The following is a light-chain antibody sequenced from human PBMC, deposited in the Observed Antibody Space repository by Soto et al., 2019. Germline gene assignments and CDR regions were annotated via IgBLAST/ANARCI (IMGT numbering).Light chain of an antibody. CDR3: QQYNNWPRM. J-gene: IGKJ1*01. CDR2: GAS. Sequence: EIVMTQSPATLSVSPGERATLSCRASQSVSSNLAWYQQKPGQAPRLLIYGASTRATVIPARFRGSGSGTEFTLTIGSLQSADFAVYYCQQYNNWPRMFGQGTKVEIK. CDR1: QSVSSN. V-gene: IGKV3-15*01.